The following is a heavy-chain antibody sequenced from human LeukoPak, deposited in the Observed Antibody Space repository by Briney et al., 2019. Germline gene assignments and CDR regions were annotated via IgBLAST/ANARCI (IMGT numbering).Heavy chain of an antibody. CDR3: AQGSYDSSLFDY. V-gene: IGHV1-18*01. Sequence: ASVKVSCKASGYTFTSYAMHWVRQAPGQRLEWMGWISAYNGNTNYAQKLQGRVTMTTDTSTSTAYMELRSLRSDDTAVYYCAQGSYDSSLFDYWGQGTLVTVSS. CDR2: ISAYNGNT. CDR1: GYTFTSYA. J-gene: IGHJ4*02. D-gene: IGHD3-22*01.